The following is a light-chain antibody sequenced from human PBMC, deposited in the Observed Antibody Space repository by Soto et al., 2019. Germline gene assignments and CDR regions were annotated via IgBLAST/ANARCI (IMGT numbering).Light chain of an antibody. V-gene: IGKV1-5*01. CDR1: QSISSW. CDR3: QQYNSYST. CDR2: DAS. Sequence: DIQMTQSPSTLSASVGDRFTITCRASQSISSWVAWYQQKPGKAPKLLIYDASSLESGVPSRFSGSGSGTEFTLTISSLQPDDFATYYCQQYNSYSTFGQGTKLEIK. J-gene: IGKJ2*01.